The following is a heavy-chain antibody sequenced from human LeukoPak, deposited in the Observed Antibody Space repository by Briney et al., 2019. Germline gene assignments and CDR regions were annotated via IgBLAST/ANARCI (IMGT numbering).Heavy chain of an antibody. CDR2: INSDGSST. CDR1: GFTFSSYW. J-gene: IGHJ3*02. Sequence: GGSLRLSCAASGFTFSSYWMHWVRQAPGKGLVWVSRINSDGSSTSYADSVKGRFTISRDNAKNTLYLQMNSLRAEDTAVYYCAREGSYSSSGDYDAFDIWGQGTMVTVSS. D-gene: IGHD6-6*01. CDR3: AREGSYSSSGDYDAFDI. V-gene: IGHV3-74*01.